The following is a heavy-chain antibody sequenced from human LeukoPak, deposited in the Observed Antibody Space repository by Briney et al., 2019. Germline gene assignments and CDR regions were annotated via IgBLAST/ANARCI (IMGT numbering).Heavy chain of an antibody. V-gene: IGHV1-2*02. CDR1: GYTFTDYY. CDR2: INPNSGGT. D-gene: IGHD3-16*01. J-gene: IGHJ5*02. Sequence: ASVKVSCKASGYTFTDYYLHWVRQAPGQGLEWMGWINPNSGGTNYAQKFQGRVTMTRDTSISTAYMELSRLRSDDTAVYYCARGRRDDYVWGSLSWFDPWGQGTLVTVSS. CDR3: ARGRRDDYVWGSLSWFDP.